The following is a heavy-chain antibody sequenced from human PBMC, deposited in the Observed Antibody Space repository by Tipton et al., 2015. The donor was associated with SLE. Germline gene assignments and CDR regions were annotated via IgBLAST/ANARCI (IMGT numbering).Heavy chain of an antibody. J-gene: IGHJ4*02. CDR3: AKDLSSSWSLDY. CDR1: GFTFSSYG. V-gene: IGHV3-33*06. CDR2: IWYDGSNK. D-gene: IGHD6-13*01. Sequence: SLRLSCAASGFTFSSYGMHWVRQAPGKGLEWVAVIWYDGSNKYYADSVKGRFTISRDNSKNTLYLQMNSLRAEDTAVYYCAKDLSSSWSLDYWGQGTLVTVSS.